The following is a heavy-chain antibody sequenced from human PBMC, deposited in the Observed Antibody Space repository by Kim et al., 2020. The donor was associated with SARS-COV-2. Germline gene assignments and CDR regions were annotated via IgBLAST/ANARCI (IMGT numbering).Heavy chain of an antibody. CDR2: ISGSAMSI. CDR3: AKDLSTAYVFDV. D-gene: IGHD3-9*01. J-gene: IGHJ3*01. CDR1: GFVFNAYG. V-gene: IGHV3-23*01. Sequence: GGSLRLSCAASGFVFNAYGMSWVRQAPGKGLEWVAGISGSAMSIYYIDSVKGRFTISRDNSENKLFLQMNSLRAEDTALYYCAKDLSTAYVFDVWGQGT.